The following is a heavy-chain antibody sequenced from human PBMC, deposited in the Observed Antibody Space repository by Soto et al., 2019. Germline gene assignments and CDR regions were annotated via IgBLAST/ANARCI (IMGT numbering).Heavy chain of an antibody. D-gene: IGHD4-17*01. V-gene: IGHV3-21*01. CDR1: GFTFSSYS. CDR2: ISSSSSYI. CDR3: ARSPKIQTTVTGHFDY. Sequence: GGSLRLSCAASGFTFSSYSMNWVRQAPGKGLEWVSSISSSSSYIYYADSVKGRFTISRDNAKNSLYLQMNSLRAEDTAVYYCARSPKIQTTVTGHFDYWGQGTLVTVSS. J-gene: IGHJ4*02.